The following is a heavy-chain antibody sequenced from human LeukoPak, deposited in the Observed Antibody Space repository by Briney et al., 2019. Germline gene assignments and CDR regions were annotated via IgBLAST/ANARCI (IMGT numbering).Heavy chain of an antibody. Sequence: GGSLRLSCAASGFTFNNYSLNWVRQAPGKGLEWVSSISYSSSYIYYGDSVKGRFTISRDNAKNSLYLQMNSLRVEDTVVFFKPKTEYEILTRIDYWGQGTLVTVSS. CDR2: ISYSSSYI. J-gene: IGHJ4*02. V-gene: IGHV3-21*01. CDR3: PKTEYEILTRIDY. D-gene: IGHD3-9*01. CDR1: GFTFNNYS.